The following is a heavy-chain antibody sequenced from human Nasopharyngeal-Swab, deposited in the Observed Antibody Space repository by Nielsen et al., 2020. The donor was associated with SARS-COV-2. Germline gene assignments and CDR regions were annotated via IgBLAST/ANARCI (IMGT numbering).Heavy chain of an antibody. CDR1: GFTFGNYW. CDR3: ARLPRNNWRLDS. J-gene: IGHJ4*02. CDR2: IKEDGSEK. D-gene: IGHD1-20*01. V-gene: IGHV3-7*03. Sequence: GESLKISCAASGFTFGNYWMSWVRQAPGKRLECVANIKEDGSEKDYVDSVKGRFTISRDNIKNSLYLQMNSLRVEDTAVYFCARLPRNNWRLDSWGQGILVTVSS.